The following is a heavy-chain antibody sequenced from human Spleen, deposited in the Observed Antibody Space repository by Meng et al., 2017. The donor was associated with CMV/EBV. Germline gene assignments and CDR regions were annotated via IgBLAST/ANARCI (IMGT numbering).Heavy chain of an antibody. CDR1: GISLSTSGMG. CDR2: IYWDDDK. J-gene: IGHJ4*02. Sequence: QITLKESGATLVNPTQTLTLTRTFSGISLSTSGMGVGWIRQPPGKALEWLALIYWDDDKRYSPSLKSRLTITKDTSKNQVVLTMTNMDPVDTATYYCAHRDYCSGGTCTFDYWGQGTLVTVSS. CDR3: AHRDYCSGGTCTFDY. V-gene: IGHV2-5*02. D-gene: IGHD2-15*01.